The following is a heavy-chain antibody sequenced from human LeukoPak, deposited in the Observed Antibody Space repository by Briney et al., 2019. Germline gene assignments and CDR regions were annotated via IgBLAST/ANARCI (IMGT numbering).Heavy chain of an antibody. V-gene: IGHV4-34*01. Sequence: SETLSLTCAVYGGSFSGYYWSWLRQPPGKGLEWLGEINHSGSTNYNPSLKSRVTISVDTSKNQFSLKLSSVTAADTAVYYCARGGTGIAAAGTLVGYWGQGTLVTVSS. CDR2: INHSGST. J-gene: IGHJ4*02. CDR1: GGSFSGYY. CDR3: ARGGTGIAAAGTLVGY. D-gene: IGHD6-13*01.